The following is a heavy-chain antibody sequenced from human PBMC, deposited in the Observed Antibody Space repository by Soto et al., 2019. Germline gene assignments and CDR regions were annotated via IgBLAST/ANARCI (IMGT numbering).Heavy chain of an antibody. V-gene: IGHV4-39*02. J-gene: IGHJ1*01. D-gene: IGHD3-3*02. CDR2: IYYSGST. CDR3: ARDLSGFFQH. CDR1: GGSISSSSYY. Sequence: SETLSLTCTVSGGSISSSSYYWGWIRQPPGKGLEWIGSIYYSGSTYYNPSLKSRITINPDTSKNQFSLHLNSVTPDDTAVYYCARDLSGFFQHWGLGTLVTVSS.